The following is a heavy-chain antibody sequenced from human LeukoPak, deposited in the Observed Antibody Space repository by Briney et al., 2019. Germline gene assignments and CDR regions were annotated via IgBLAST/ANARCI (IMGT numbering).Heavy chain of an antibody. CDR2: ISGSGGST. J-gene: IGHJ4*02. D-gene: IGHD3-22*01. V-gene: IGHV3-23*01. Sequence: PGGSLRLSCAASGFTFSSYAMSWVRQAPGKGLEWVSAISGSGGSTYYADSVKGRFTISRDNSKNTLYLQMNSLRAEDTAVYYCAKDLGVTMIVGLDYWGQGTLVTVSS. CDR3: AKDLGVTMIVGLDY. CDR1: GFTFSSYA.